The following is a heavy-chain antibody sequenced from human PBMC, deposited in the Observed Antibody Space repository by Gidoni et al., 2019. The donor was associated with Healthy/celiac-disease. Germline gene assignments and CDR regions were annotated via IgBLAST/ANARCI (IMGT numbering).Heavy chain of an antibody. J-gene: IGHJ4*02. CDR3: ARGRTYSYY. V-gene: IGHV4-59*01. CDR2: IYSNGKL. D-gene: IGHD2-21*01. Sequence: QVQLQESGPGLVKSSETLSLTCIVSGGSMSSYYWTWIRQPPGKGLEWIGYIYSNGKLDYNPSLKSRITISVYTSRSQFSLKFNSVTAADTAVYYCARGRTYSYYWGQGTLVTVSS. CDR1: GGSMSSYY.